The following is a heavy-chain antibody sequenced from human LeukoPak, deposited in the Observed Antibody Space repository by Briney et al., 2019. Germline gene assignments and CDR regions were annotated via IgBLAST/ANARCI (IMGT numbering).Heavy chain of an antibody. D-gene: IGHD2-15*01. J-gene: IGHJ6*02. CDR1: GFTFSSYS. Sequence: PGGSLRLSCAASGFTFSSYSMNWVRQAPGKGLEWVSYISSSSSTIYYADSVKGRFTISRDNAKNSLYLQMNSLRAEDTAVYYCARDVVAATQYYYYGMDVWGQGTTVTVSS. V-gene: IGHV3-48*04. CDR2: ISSSSSTI. CDR3: ARDVVAATQYYYYGMDV.